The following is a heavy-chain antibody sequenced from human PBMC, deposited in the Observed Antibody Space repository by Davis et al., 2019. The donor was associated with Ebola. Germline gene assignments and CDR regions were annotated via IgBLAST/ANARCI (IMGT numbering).Heavy chain of an antibody. CDR3: ARQESLYGWIDH. CDR1: GYSFANYW. V-gene: IGHV5-51*01. CDR2: IYAGDSDT. Sequence: KVSCKGSGYSFANYWIAWVRQTPGKGLEWMGVIYAGDSDTRYSPSFEGQVTISVDRSITTAYLQWSSLKASDTATYYCARQESLYGWIDHWGQGTLVTVSS. D-gene: IGHD3-10*01. J-gene: IGHJ4*02.